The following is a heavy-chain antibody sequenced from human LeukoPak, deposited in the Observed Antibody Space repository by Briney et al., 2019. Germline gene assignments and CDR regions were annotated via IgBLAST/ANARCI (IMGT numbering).Heavy chain of an antibody. V-gene: IGHV3-7*05. J-gene: IGHJ5*02. CDR2: INQDGSKN. CDR3: ARDARSDCGGDNCYSWFDP. D-gene: IGHD2-15*01. CDR1: GFTSSSYV. Sequence: PGGSLRLSCAASGFTSSSYVMTWVRQAPGKGLEWVANINQDGSKNYYVDSVKGRFTISRENAKNSLYLQMNSLRAEDTAVYYCARDARSDCGGDNCYSWFDPWGQGTLVTVSS.